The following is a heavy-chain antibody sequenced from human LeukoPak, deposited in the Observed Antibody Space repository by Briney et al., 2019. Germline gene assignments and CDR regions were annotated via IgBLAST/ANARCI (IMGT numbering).Heavy chain of an antibody. Sequence: PGGSLRLSCAASGFTFSSYGMHWVRQAPGKGLEWVAVISYDGSNKYYADSVKGRFTISRDNSKNTLYLQMNSLRAEDTAVYYCAKDAERPIAAAGTGYFDYWGQGTLVTVSS. V-gene: IGHV3-30*18. J-gene: IGHJ4*02. CDR2: ISYDGSNK. D-gene: IGHD6-13*01. CDR1: GFTFSSYG. CDR3: AKDAERPIAAAGTGYFDY.